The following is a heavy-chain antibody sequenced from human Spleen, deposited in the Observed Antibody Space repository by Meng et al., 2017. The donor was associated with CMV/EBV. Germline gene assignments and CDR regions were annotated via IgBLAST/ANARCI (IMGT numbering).Heavy chain of an antibody. V-gene: IGHV3-30*02. CDR2: IRYAGSNK. CDR3: ARAGDYCSSTSCYRDYYYYGMDV. J-gene: IGHJ6*02. CDR1: GFTFSSYG. D-gene: IGHD2-2*01. Sequence: GGSLRLSCAASGFTFSSYGMHWVRQAPGKGLEWVAFIRYAGSNKYYADSVKGRFTISRDNAKNSLYLQMNSLRAEDTAVYYCARAGDYCSSTSCYRDYYYYGMDVWGQGTTVTVSS.